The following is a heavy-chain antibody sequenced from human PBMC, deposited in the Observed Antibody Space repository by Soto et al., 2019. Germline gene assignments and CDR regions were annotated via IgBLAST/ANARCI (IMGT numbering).Heavy chain of an antibody. CDR2: ISAYNGNT. CDR3: ARDSSPYGDYVGFDY. J-gene: IGHJ4*02. D-gene: IGHD4-17*01. CDR1: GYTFTSYG. V-gene: IGHV1-18*01. Sequence: KEGGASVKVSCKASGYTFTSYGIHWVRQAPGQRLEWMGWISAYNGNTNYAQKLQGRVTMTTDTSTSTAYMELRSLRSDDTAVYYCARDSSPYGDYVGFDYWGQGTLVTVSS.